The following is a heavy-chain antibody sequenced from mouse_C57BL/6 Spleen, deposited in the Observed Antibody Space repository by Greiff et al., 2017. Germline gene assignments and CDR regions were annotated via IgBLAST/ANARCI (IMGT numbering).Heavy chain of an antibody. CDR1: GYSFTGYY. CDR3: ARRGVTTVVDY. D-gene: IGHD1-1*01. CDR2: INPSTGGT. V-gene: IGHV1-42*01. J-gene: IGHJ2*01. Sequence: VQLKQSGPELVKPGASVKISCKASGYSFTGYYMNWVKQSPEKSLEWIGEINPSTGGTTYNQKFKAKATLTVDKSSSTAYMQLKGLTSEDSAVYYCARRGVTTVVDYWGQGTTLTVSS.